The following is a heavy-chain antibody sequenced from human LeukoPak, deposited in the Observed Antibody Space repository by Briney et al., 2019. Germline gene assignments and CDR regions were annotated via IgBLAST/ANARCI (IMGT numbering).Heavy chain of an antibody. Sequence: GDSVKVSCKTSGYTFAAYYIHWVRQAPGQGLEWMGWITPNSGGTNYAQNFQGRVTMTRDTSISTAYMELSRLRSDDTAVYYCARDQGHGGNSWDYWGQGTLVTVSS. V-gene: IGHV1-2*02. D-gene: IGHD4-23*01. CDR1: GYTFAAYY. CDR3: ARDQGHGGNSWDY. J-gene: IGHJ4*02. CDR2: ITPNSGGT.